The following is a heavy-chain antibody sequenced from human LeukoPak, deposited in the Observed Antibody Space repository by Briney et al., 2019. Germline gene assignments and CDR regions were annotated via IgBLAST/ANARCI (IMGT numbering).Heavy chain of an antibody. CDR2: IYYTATT. V-gene: IGHV4-39*01. D-gene: IGHD6-19*01. Sequence: SETLSLTCTVSGGSIATSSYYWAWVRQPPGKGLEWIGSIYYTATTYYNPSLKSRITTSVDTSKNQVSLNLSPVTAADTAVYYCARHQGISSGWFHYWGLGTLVTVSS. CDR3: ARHQGISSGWFHY. CDR1: GGSIATSSYY. J-gene: IGHJ4*02.